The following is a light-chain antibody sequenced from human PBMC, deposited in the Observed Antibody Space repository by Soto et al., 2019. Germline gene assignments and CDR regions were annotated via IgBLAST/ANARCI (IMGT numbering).Light chain of an antibody. CDR3: CSYVGRNTYV. CDR1: SSDVGGYNY. Sequence: QSVLTQPRSASGSPGQSITIACTGTSSDVGGYNYVSWYQQHPAKAPKLIIFDVSKRPSGVTNRFSGSKSGNTASLTISVLRAEDEADYYCCSYVGRNTYVFGTGTKVTVL. V-gene: IGLV2-11*01. J-gene: IGLJ1*01. CDR2: DVS.